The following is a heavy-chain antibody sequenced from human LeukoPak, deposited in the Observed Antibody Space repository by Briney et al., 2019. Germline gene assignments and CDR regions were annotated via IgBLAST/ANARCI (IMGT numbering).Heavy chain of an antibody. Sequence: KPSETLSLTCTVSGGSISSYYWSWTRQPPGKGLEWIGYIYYSGSTNYNPSLKSRVTISVDTSKNQFSLKLSSVTAADTAVYYCGHGSGSPYAFDIWGQGTMVTVSS. CDR2: IYYSGST. D-gene: IGHD3-10*01. J-gene: IGHJ3*02. CDR1: GGSISSYY. CDR3: GHGSGSPYAFDI. V-gene: IGHV4-59*01.